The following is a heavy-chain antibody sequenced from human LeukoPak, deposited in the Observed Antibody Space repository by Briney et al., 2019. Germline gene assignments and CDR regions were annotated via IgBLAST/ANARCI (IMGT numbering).Heavy chain of an antibody. V-gene: IGHV4-61*01. J-gene: IGHJ4*02. CDR3: ARGDYYYDSSGYYY. Sequence: PSETLSLTCTVSGGSFSSGTHYWSWIRQPPGKGLEWIGYIYYNGNTNYNPSLKSRVTISMDTSKNQFSLKLTSVTAADTAMYYCARGDYYYDSSGYYYWGQGTLVTVSS. D-gene: IGHD3-22*01. CDR1: GGSFSSGTHY. CDR2: IYYNGNT.